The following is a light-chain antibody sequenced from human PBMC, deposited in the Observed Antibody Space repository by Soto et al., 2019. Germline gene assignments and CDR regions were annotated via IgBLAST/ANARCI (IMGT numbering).Light chain of an antibody. CDR1: SSDVGAYNY. V-gene: IGLV2-14*01. CDR3: SSYTSSSTYV. Sequence: QSVLTQPASVSGSPGQSITISCTGTSSDVGAYNYVSWYQQRPGKAPKLMIYEVGSRPSGVSNRFSASKSGNTASLTISGLQAEDEADYYCSSYTSSSTYVFGTGTKVTVL. CDR2: EVG. J-gene: IGLJ1*01.